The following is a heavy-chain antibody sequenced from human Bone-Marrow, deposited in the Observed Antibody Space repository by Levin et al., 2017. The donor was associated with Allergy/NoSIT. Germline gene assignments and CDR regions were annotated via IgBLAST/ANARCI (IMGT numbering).Heavy chain of an antibody. V-gene: IGHV3-30*04. CDR3: AREGGLPTRYYGMDV. CDR2: ISYDGSKK. J-gene: IGHJ6*02. Sequence: GGSLRLSCAAAGFTFSNYAMHWVRQAPGKGLEWVAVISYDGSKKYYADSVRGRFTISRDNSKNTLSLQMNSLRGEDTAVYYCAREGGLPTRYYGMDVWGRGTTVTVSS. D-gene: IGHD3-16*01. CDR1: GFTFSNYA.